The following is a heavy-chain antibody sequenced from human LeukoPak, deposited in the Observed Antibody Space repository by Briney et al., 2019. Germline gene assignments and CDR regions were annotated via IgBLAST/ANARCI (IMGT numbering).Heavy chain of an antibody. Sequence: GSLRLSCAAPGFTFSSYSMNWVRQAPGKGLEWIGEIYHSGSTNYNPSLKSRVTISVDKSKNQFSLKLSSVTAADTAVYYCARDSSTAFDYWGQGTLVTVSS. CDR2: IYHSGST. D-gene: IGHD6-13*01. V-gene: IGHV4-4*02. CDR3: ARDSSTAFDY. J-gene: IGHJ4*02. CDR1: GFTFSSYSM.